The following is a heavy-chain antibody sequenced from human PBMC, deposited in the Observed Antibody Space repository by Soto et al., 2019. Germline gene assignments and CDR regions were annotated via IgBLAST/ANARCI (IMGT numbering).Heavy chain of an antibody. V-gene: IGHV1-2*02. CDR3: ASGGGVGVAGSAAFDM. J-gene: IGHJ3*02. D-gene: IGHD3-3*01. CDR1: GYPVTAYY. CDR2: INPATGAA. Sequence: QLHLVQSGAVVKKPGASVTVSCSASGYPVTAYYMHWVRQAPGRGLEWMGGINPATGAAKYTQTFQGRVTMARDTSTSTVGMELSGLTSEDTAVFYCASGGGVGVAGSAAFDMWGQGTLVTVSS.